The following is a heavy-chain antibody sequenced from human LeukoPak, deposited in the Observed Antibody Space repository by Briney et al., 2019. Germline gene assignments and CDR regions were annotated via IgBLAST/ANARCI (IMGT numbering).Heavy chain of an antibody. CDR1: GFTFSSFG. D-gene: IGHD3-10*01. J-gene: IGHJ6*03. V-gene: IGHV3-23*01. CDR3: AKGDRPMVRGVIPMDV. Sequence: GGSLRLSCAASGFTFSSFGMNWVRQAPGKGLEWVSAISGSGGSTYYADSVKGRFTISRDNSKNTLYLQMNSLRAEDTAVYYCAKGDRPMVRGVIPMDVWGKGTTVTISS. CDR2: ISGSGGST.